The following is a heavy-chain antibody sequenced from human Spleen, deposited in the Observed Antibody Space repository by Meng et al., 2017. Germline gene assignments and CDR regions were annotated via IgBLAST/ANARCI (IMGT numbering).Heavy chain of an antibody. J-gene: IGHJ4*02. Sequence: QVQLQQGGAGLLKPSETLSLTCAVYGGSFSGYYWSWIRQPPGKGLEWIGEINHSGSTNYNPSLKSRVTISVDTSKNQFSLKLSSVTAADTAVYYCASWSRYFDWLLPDYWGQGTLVTVSS. V-gene: IGHV4-34*01. CDR3: ASWSRYFDWLLPDY. CDR2: INHSGST. D-gene: IGHD3-9*01. CDR1: GGSFSGYY.